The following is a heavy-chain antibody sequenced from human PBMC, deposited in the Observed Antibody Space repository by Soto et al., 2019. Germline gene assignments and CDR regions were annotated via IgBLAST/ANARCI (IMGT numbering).Heavy chain of an antibody. D-gene: IGHD6-19*01. CDR2: IIPILGIA. CDR3: ARDEVYSSCWYPYFQH. CDR1: GGTFSSYT. J-gene: IGHJ1*01. V-gene: IGHV1-69*08. Sequence: QVQLVQSGAEVKKPGSSVKVSCKASGGTFSSYTISWVRQAPGQGLEWMGRIIPILGIAHYAQKFQGRVTITADKSTSAAYMELSSLRSEDTAVYDCARDEVYSSCWYPYFQHWGQCTLVTVSS.